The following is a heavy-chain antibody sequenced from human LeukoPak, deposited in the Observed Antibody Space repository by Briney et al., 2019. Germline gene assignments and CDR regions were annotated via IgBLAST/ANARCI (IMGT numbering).Heavy chain of an antibody. Sequence: ASVKVSCKASEGTFSSYAISWVRQAPGQGLEWMGGIIPIFGTANYAQKFQGRVTITADKSTSTAYMELSSLRSEDTAVYYCARLPYSSGWFFDYWGQGTLVTVSS. CDR3: ARLPYSSGWFFDY. CDR1: EGTFSSYA. J-gene: IGHJ4*02. CDR2: IIPIFGTA. D-gene: IGHD6-19*01. V-gene: IGHV1-69*06.